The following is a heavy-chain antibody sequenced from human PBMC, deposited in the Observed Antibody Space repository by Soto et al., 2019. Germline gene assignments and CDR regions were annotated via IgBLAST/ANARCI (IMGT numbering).Heavy chain of an antibody. CDR2: ISSSSSYT. CDR1: GFTFSDYY. D-gene: IGHD4-17*01. Sequence: GGSLRLSCAASGFTFSDYYMSWIRQAPGKGLEWVSYISSSSSYTNDADSVKGRFTISRDNAKNSLYLQMNSLRAEDTAVYYCARGPAYGDCEGVWGQGTLVTVSS. CDR3: ARGPAYGDCEGV. J-gene: IGHJ4*02. V-gene: IGHV3-11*06.